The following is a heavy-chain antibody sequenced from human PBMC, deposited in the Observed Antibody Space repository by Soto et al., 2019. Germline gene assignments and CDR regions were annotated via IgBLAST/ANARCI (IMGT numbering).Heavy chain of an antibody. D-gene: IGHD1-26*01. V-gene: IGHV1-46*03. CDR1: GYTFTSYY. Sequence: ASVKVSCKASGYTFTSYYMHWVRQAPGQGLEWMGIINTSGGSTSYAQKFQGRVTMTRDTSTSTDYIELSSLRSEDTAFYYCARDGSNHRYYYYYMDVWGKGTTVTVSS. J-gene: IGHJ6*03. CDR2: INTSGGST. CDR3: ARDGSNHRYYYYYMDV.